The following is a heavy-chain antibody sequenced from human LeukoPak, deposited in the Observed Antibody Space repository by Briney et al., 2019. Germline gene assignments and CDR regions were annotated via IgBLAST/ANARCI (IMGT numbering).Heavy chain of an antibody. V-gene: IGHV4-30-2*01. J-gene: IGHJ4*02. CDR3: ARLHPVVVDY. CDR2: IYHSGST. D-gene: IGHD2-21*01. Sequence: SQTLSLTCTVSGGSISSGGYYWSWIRQPPGKGLEWIGYIYHSGSTYYNPSLKSRVTISVDRSKNQFSLKLSSVTAADTAVYYCARLHPVVVDYWGQGTLVAVSS. CDR1: GGSISSGGYY.